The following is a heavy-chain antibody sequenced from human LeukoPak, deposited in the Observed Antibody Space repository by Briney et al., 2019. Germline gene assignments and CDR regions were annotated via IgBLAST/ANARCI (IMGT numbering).Heavy chain of an antibody. CDR3: AKFERRQWLVRWFDP. V-gene: IGHV3-23*01. CDR2: INDDTP. J-gene: IGHJ5*02. Sequence: GGSLRLSCTTSGFSFNTYSMSWVRQAPGKGLEWVSAINDDTPYYTDSVKGRFTISRDNSKNTLYLQMNSLRAEDTAVYYCAKFERRQWLVRWFDPWGQGTLVTVSS. D-gene: IGHD6-19*01. CDR1: GFSFNTYS.